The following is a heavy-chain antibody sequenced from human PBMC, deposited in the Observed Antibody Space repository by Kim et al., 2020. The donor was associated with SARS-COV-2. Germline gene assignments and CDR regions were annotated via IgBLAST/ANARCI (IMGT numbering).Heavy chain of an antibody. CDR3: TRSFGYGDY. CDR2: SST. Sequence: SSTTYADSAKGRFTISRDNAQSTLYLQMNSLTAEDTAVYYCTRSFGYGDYWGQGTLVTVSS. V-gene: IGHV3-74*01. J-gene: IGHJ4*02. D-gene: IGHD5-18*01.